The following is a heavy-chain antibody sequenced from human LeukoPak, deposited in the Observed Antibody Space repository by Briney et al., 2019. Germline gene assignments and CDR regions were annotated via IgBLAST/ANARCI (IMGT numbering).Heavy chain of an antibody. V-gene: IGHV1-46*01. CDR3: GRDQEAFDY. Sequence: ASGKVCCNAAGYSFTSNYIHWVRHAPGQGLASMGMIYPSDRSKTYAQTFQGRVTVTRDKSTSTVHMALSRLRSEDTAVYYCGRDQEAFDYWGQGTLVTVSS. CDR2: IYPSDRSK. CDR1: GYSFTSNY. J-gene: IGHJ4*02.